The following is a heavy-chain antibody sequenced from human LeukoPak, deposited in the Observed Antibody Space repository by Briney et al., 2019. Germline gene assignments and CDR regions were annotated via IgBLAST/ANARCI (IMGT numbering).Heavy chain of an antibody. J-gene: IGHJ4*02. CDR3: ARNSRAYCSTTNCPFDY. Sequence: GESLKISCEGSEYSFANYWIGWVRQMPGKGLEWMGIIYPGDSDTRYSPSFQGQVTISVDKSISTAYLQWSSLKASDTAMYYCARNSRAYCSTTNCPFDYWGQGTLVTVSS. CDR2: IYPGDSDT. CDR1: EYSFANYW. D-gene: IGHD2-2*01. V-gene: IGHV5-51*01.